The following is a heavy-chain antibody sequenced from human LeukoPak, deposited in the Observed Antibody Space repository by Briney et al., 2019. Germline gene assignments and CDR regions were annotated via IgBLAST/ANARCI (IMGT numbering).Heavy chain of an antibody. CDR2: IYSDGST. J-gene: IGHJ4*02. D-gene: IGHD5-18*01. Sequence: GGSLRLSCTASGFTFGDYAMSWFRQAPGKGLEWVSIIYSDGSTYYADSVKGRFTISRDNSKNTLYLQMNSLRAGDTAVYYCARDPGYNYGYDYWGQGTLVTVSS. CDR1: GFTFGDYA. CDR3: ARDPGYNYGYDY. V-gene: IGHV3-53*01.